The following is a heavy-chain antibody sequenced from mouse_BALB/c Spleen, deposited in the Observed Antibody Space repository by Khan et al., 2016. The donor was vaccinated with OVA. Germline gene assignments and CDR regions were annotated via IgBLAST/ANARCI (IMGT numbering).Heavy chain of an antibody. V-gene: IGHV9-1*02. CDR1: GYTFTNYG. Sequence: QIQLVQSGPELKKPGETVKISCKASGYTFTNYGMNWVKQAPGKGLKWMGGINTYTGEPTYTDDFKGRFAFSLETSASTAYLQINNLKNEDMATYFCARGASYWYFDVCGAGTTVTVSS. J-gene: IGHJ1*01. CDR3: ARGASYWYFDV. CDR2: INTYTGEP.